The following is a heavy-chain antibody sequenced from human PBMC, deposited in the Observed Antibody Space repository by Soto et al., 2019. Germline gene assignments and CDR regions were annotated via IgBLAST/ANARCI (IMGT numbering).Heavy chain of an antibody. D-gene: IGHD1-20*01. J-gene: IGHJ3*02. V-gene: IGHV1-69*12. CDR2: IIPVFGRA. Sequence: QVQLVQSGAEVKKPGSSVRVSCKASVATLNSFINHGITWVRQAPGQGLEWMGGIIPVFGRANHAQKFQGRVTISADESTRTVNMKLSSLRTEDTAVYYCAGGAATKILVVMYNALEIWGQGTMVTVSS. CDR1: VATLNSFINHG. CDR3: AGGAATKILVVMYNALEI.